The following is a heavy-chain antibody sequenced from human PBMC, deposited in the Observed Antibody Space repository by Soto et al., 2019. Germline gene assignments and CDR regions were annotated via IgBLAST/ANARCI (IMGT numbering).Heavy chain of an antibody. Sequence: EMQLVESGGGLVKPGGSLRLSCVGSGFIFSNAWMNWVRLAPGKGLEWVARIKSKPAGGTIDYAAPVKGRFIISRDDSKNTVYLQMNSLRSDDTAVYYCSTGGYSLDFWGQGTLVTVSS. J-gene: IGHJ4*02. V-gene: IGHV3-15*07. CDR2: IKSKPAGGTI. D-gene: IGHD2-15*01. CDR3: STGGYSLDF. CDR1: GFIFSNAW.